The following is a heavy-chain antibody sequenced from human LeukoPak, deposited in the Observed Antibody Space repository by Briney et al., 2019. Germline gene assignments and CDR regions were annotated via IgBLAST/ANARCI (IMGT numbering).Heavy chain of an antibody. V-gene: IGHV3-53*01. J-gene: IGHJ4*02. Sequence: GGSLRLSCTVSGFTVSSNSMSWVRQAPGKGLEWVSFIYSDNTHYSDSVKGRFTISRDNSKNTLYLQMTSLRAEDTAVYYCARRAGAYSHPYDYWGQGTLVTVSS. CDR1: GFTVSSNS. CDR2: IYSDNT. CDR3: ARRAGAYSHPYDY. D-gene: IGHD4/OR15-4a*01.